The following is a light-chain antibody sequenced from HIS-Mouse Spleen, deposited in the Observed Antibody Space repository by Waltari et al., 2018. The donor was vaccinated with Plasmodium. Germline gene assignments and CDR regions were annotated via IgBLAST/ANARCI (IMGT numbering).Light chain of an antibody. J-gene: IGLJ3*02. Sequence: VSPGQTARITCSGDALPKKYAYWYQQKSGQAPVLVIYEDSKRPSGIPERFSGSSSGTMANLTISGAQVEDEADYYCYSTDSSGNHRVFGGGTKLTVL. CDR3: YSTDSSGNHRV. CDR1: ALPKKY. CDR2: EDS. V-gene: IGLV3-10*01.